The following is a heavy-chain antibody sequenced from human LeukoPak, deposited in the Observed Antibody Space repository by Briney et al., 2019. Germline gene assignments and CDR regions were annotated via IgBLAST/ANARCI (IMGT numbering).Heavy chain of an antibody. J-gene: IGHJ4*02. V-gene: IGHV1-46*01. CDR3: ARDFHGPGWFGDQGY. CDR1: GYNFISYY. CDR2: INPSGGST. Sequence: ASVKVSCKASGYNFISYYMHWVRQAPGQGLEWMGIINPSGGSTSYAQKFQDRVTMTRDTSTSTVYMELSSLRAEDTAVYYCARDFHGPGWFGDQGYWGQGTLVTVSS. D-gene: IGHD3-10*01.